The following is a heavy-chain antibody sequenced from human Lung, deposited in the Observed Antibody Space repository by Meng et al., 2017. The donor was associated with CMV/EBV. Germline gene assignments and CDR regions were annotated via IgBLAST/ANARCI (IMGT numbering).Heavy chain of an antibody. J-gene: IGHJ1*01. CDR3: ATGLYGSGSYWGY. Sequence: AGGFISRGGFYWTWIRRHPGKGLEWIGNIYYSGSTHYSPSLKSRLTISLDTSKNQFSLKLSSVTAADTAVYYCATGLYGSGSYWGYWGQGTLVTVSS. CDR2: IYYSGST. D-gene: IGHD3-10*01. V-gene: IGHV4-31*02. CDR1: GGFISRGGFY.